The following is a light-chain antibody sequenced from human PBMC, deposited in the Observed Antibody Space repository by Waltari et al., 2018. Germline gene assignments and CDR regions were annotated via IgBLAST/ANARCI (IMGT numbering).Light chain of an antibody. J-gene: IGLJ3*02. Sequence: SYALTQPPSVSVAPGKTARITCGGDNIGSKAVHWYQQKAGQAPVLVVYDDIERPSGIPGRFSGSNSGNTATLTIGRVEAGDEADYFCQVWESSTDHFWVFGGGTKLTVL. V-gene: IGLV3-21*03. CDR2: DDI. CDR3: QVWESSTDHFWV. CDR1: NIGSKA.